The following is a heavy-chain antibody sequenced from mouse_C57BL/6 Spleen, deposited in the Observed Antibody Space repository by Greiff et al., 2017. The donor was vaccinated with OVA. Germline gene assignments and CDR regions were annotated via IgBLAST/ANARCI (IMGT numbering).Heavy chain of an antibody. CDR1: GYTFTSYT. CDR2: INTSSGYT. V-gene: IGHV1-4*01. J-gene: IGHJ2*01. Sequence: QVQLQQSGAELARPGASVKMSCKASGYTFTSYTMHWVKQRPGQGLEWIGYINTSSGYTKYNQKFKDKATLTADKSSSTAYMQLSSLTSEDSAVYYCARSGIYYDYDEGFDYWGQGTTLTVSS. D-gene: IGHD2-4*01. CDR3: ARSGIYYDYDEGFDY.